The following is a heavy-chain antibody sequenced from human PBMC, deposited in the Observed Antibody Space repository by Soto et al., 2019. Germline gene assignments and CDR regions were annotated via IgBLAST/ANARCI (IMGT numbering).Heavy chain of an antibody. Sequence: PGGSLRLSCAASGFNFSNHWMHWVRQRPAERLVWVSRITSDGKSKAYAESVKGRFAISRDNAKNTLYLQMNGLTAEDTAVYYCARESGDWPLNWFDPWGQGTLVTVSS. CDR3: ARESGDWPLNWFDP. D-gene: IGHD2-21*02. J-gene: IGHJ5*02. CDR1: GFNFSNHW. V-gene: IGHV3-74*01. CDR2: ITSDGKSK.